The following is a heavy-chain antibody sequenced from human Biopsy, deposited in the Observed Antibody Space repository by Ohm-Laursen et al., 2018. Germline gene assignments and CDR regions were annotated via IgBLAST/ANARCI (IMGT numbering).Heavy chain of an antibody. V-gene: IGHV4-59*01. D-gene: IGHD6-19*01. CDR2: VYYTGST. CDR3: ARGRRTSGWPYFDN. Sequence: TLSLTWTVSGDSISSYYWSWIRQPPGKGLQWIGYVYYTGSTDYNPSLQSRVTISVDTSKNHFSLRLRSVTPADTAVYYCARGRRTSGWPYFDNWGQGALVIVSP. CDR1: GDSISSYY. J-gene: IGHJ4*02.